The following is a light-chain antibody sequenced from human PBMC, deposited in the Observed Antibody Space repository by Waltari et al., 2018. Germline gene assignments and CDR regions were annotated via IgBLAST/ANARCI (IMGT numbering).Light chain of an antibody. J-gene: IGKJ1*01. V-gene: IGKV4-1*01. Sequence: DIVMTQSPDSLAVSLGERATINCKSSQNVLYSSNNKNYLAWYQQKPGQPPKLLVYGASTRESGVPDRFSGSGSGTDFTLTISSLQAEDVAVYYCQQYYGTPPTFGQGTKVEIK. CDR2: GAS. CDR1: QNVLYSSNNKNY. CDR3: QQYYGTPPT.